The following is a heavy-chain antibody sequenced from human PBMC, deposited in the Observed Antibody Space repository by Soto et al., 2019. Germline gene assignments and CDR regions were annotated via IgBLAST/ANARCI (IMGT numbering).Heavy chain of an antibody. CDR2: IHYSGST. CDR3: AAPGWGCYYAEY. V-gene: IGHV4-39*01. CDR1: GDSVTISDYY. Sequence: QLQLQESGPGLVKPSETLSLTCTVSGDSVTISDYYWGWIRQPPGKGLEWIGSIHYSGSTYYNPSLKRRVTLTGDTSKEQVPLKLTFVDAADGAVDFFAAPGWGCYYAEYWGQGTLVTVSA. J-gene: IGHJ4*02. D-gene: IGHD3-10*01.